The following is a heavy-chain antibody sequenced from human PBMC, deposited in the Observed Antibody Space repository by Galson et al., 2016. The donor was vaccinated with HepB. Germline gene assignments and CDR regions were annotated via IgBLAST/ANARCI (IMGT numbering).Heavy chain of an antibody. CDR2: IYHSGIS. Sequence: LSLTCAVSGGSISYNYWWTWVRQPPGQGLEWIGQIYHSGISNYNPSLKSRVSISVDKATNHFSLQLTSVTAADTAIYFCAKSRYSDTTGYFFPDFWGQGTLVTVSS. CDR1: GGSISYNYW. V-gene: IGHV4-4*01. J-gene: IGHJ4*02. CDR3: AKSRYSDTTGYFFPDF. D-gene: IGHD3-22*01.